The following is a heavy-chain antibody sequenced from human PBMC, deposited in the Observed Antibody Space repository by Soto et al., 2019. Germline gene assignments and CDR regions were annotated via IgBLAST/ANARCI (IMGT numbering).Heavy chain of an antibody. Sequence: PSETLSLTCAVSGGSISSSNWWSWVRQPPGKGLEWIGEIYHSGSTNYNPSLKSRVTISVDKSKNQFSLKLSSVTAADTAVYYCARIVIGSWSSFDSWGQGTLVTVSS. CDR2: IYHSGST. V-gene: IGHV4-4*02. CDR3: ARIVIGSWSSFDS. CDR1: GGSISSSNW. D-gene: IGHD6-13*01. J-gene: IGHJ4*02.